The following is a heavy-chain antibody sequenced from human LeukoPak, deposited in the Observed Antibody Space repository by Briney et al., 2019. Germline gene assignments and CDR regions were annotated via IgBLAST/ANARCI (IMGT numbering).Heavy chain of an antibody. Sequence: PGGSLRLSCAASGFTFSHYWMSWVRQAPGKGLEWVANIKQDGNEKYYAESVKGRFTISRDNAENSSLLQMNSLRVEDTAVYYCARDGEGSYHAALGYWGQGTLVTVSS. J-gene: IGHJ4*02. CDR2: IKQDGNEK. D-gene: IGHD1-26*01. CDR3: ARDGEGSYHAALGY. V-gene: IGHV3-7*03. CDR1: GFTFSHYW.